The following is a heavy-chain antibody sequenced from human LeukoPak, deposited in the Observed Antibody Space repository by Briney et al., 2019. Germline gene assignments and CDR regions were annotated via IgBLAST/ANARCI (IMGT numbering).Heavy chain of an antibody. CDR1: GSTFSSYS. CDR2: ISSSSSYI. Sequence: GGSLRLSCAASGSTFSSYSMDWVRQAPGKGLEWVSSISSSSSYIYYADSVKGRFTISRDNAKNSLYLQMNSLRAEDTAVYYCARTYDILTGPFDYWGQGTLVTVSS. V-gene: IGHV3-21*01. CDR3: ARTYDILTGPFDY. J-gene: IGHJ4*02. D-gene: IGHD3-9*01.